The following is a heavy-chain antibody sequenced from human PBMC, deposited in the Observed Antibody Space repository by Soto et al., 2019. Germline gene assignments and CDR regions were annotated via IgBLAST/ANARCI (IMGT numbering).Heavy chain of an antibody. Sequence: ASVKVSCKASGYTFTGYYMHWVRQAPGQGLEWMGWINPNSGGTNYAQKFQGWVTMTRDTSISTAYMELSRLRSDDTAVYYCARDRERRSEAARYCTNGVCPESYYYYYMDVWGKGTTVTVSS. CDR1: GYTFTGYY. D-gene: IGHD2-8*01. CDR2: INPNSGGT. V-gene: IGHV1-2*04. J-gene: IGHJ6*03. CDR3: ARDRERRSEAARYCTNGVCPESYYYYYMDV.